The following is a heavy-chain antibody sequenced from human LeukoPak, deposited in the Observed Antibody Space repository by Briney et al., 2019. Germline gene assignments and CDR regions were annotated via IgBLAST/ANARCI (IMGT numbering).Heavy chain of an antibody. CDR3: ARGGYSSSWYLYYFDY. CDR2: IGGRGGRT. J-gene: IGHJ4*02. Sequence: GGSLRLSCAASGFIFGDYGMNWVRQAPGKGLEWVSGIGGRGGRTYYADSVKGRFTISRDNAKNSLYLQMNSLRAEDTAVYYCARGGYSSSWYLYYFDYWGQGTLVTVSS. CDR1: GFIFGDYG. D-gene: IGHD6-13*01. V-gene: IGHV3-20*04.